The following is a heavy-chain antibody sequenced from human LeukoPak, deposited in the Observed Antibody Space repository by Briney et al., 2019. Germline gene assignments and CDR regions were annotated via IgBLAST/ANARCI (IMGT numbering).Heavy chain of an antibody. CDR3: AGNYYGSGSYYSEDRY. CDR1: GYSISSGYY. D-gene: IGHD3-10*01. Sequence: SETLSLTCTVSGYSISSGYYWGWIRQPPGKGLEWIGRINTSGSTDYNPSLKSRVTISLDTSKNQFSLKLSSVTAADTAVYYCAGNYYGSGSYYSEDRYWGQGTLVTVSS. CDR2: INTSGST. J-gene: IGHJ4*02. V-gene: IGHV4-38-2*02.